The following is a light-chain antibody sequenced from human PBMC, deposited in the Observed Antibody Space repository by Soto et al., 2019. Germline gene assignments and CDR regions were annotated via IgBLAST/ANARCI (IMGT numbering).Light chain of an antibody. V-gene: IGKV1-39*01. Sequence: DIQMTQSPSTLSASVGDRVTMTCRASQSISNYLNWYRQRPGKAPKLLIYAASSLQSGVPSRFSGSGSGTDFTLTISSLQPEDFVTYYCQQTYSTPITLGQGTRLEIK. CDR1: QSISNY. CDR3: QQTYSTPIT. J-gene: IGKJ5*01. CDR2: AAS.